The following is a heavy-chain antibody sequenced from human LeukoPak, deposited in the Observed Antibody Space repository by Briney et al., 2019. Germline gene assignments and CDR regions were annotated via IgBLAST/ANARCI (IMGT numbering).Heavy chain of an antibody. D-gene: IGHD3-22*01. J-gene: IGHJ3*02. CDR1: GGTFSSYA. CDR3: ARPLTYYYDSNGRYAFEI. CDR2: IIPIFGTA. Sequence: GASVKVSCKASGGTFSSYAISWVRQAPGQGLEWMGGIIPIFGTANYAQKFQGRVTITADESTSTAYMELSSLRSDDTAVYYCARPLTYYYDSNGRYAFEIWGQGTMVAVSS. V-gene: IGHV1-69*13.